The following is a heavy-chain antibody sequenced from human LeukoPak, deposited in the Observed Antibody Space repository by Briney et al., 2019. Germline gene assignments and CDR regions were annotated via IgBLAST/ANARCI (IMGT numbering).Heavy chain of an antibody. CDR3: LPKGMRGSYLGFDY. D-gene: IGHD1-26*01. Sequence: HAGGSLRLSCAASGFTFSSYSMNWVRQAPGKGLEWVGFIRSKAYGGTTEYAASVKGRFTISRDDSKSIAYLQMNSLKTEDTAVYYCLPKGMRGSYLGFDYWGQGTLVTVSS. CDR2: IRSKAYGGTT. J-gene: IGHJ4*02. CDR1: GFTFSSYS. V-gene: IGHV3-49*04.